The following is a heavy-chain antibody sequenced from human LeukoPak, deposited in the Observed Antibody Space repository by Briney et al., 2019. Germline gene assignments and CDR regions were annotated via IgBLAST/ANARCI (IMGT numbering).Heavy chain of an antibody. CDR2: IHYSGSI. Sequence: SETLSLTCTVSAGSISIYYWSWIRQPPGKRLEWIGYIHYSGSINYNPSLKSRVTISVDTSKNQFSLKLRSVTAADTAVYYCARENRRYYYDLKYFDSWGQGTLVTVSS. J-gene: IGHJ4*02. V-gene: IGHV4-59*01. CDR1: AGSISIYY. D-gene: IGHD3-22*01. CDR3: ARENRRYYYDLKYFDS.